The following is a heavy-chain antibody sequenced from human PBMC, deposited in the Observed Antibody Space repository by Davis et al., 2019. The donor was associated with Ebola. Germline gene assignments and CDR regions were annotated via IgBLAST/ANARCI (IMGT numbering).Heavy chain of an antibody. D-gene: IGHD4-17*01. Sequence: ASVKVSCKVSGYTLTELSMHWVRQAPGKGLEWMGGFDPEDGETIYAQKFQGRVTMTRNTSISTAYMELSSLRSEDTAVYYCARAYGDYELGYWGQGTLVTVSS. V-gene: IGHV1-24*01. CDR2: FDPEDGET. J-gene: IGHJ4*02. CDR3: ARAYGDYELGY. CDR1: GYTLTELS.